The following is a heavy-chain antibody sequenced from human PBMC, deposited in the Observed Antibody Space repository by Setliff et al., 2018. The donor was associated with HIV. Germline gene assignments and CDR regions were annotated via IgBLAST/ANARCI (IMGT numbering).Heavy chain of an antibody. CDR1: GASFSGYY. CDR2: IDCGSI. J-gene: IGHJ4*02. V-gene: IGHV4-34*01. CDR3: ASRGPDSAWSFDN. D-gene: IGHD6-19*01. Sequence: SETLSLTCAVYGASFSGYYCNWIRQTPGKTLEWIGNIDCGSIYYNASVQSRLTISIDMSKNHLFLHLKSVAAADTAVYYCASRGPDSAWSFDNWGPGILVTVSS.